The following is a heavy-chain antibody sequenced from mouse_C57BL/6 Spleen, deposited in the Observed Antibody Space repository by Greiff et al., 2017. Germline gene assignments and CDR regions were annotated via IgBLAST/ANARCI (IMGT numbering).Heavy chain of an antibody. J-gene: IGHJ1*03. CDR3: ARVTTVVATRGYFDV. V-gene: IGHV1-59*01. Sequence: QVQLKESGAELVRPGTSVKLSCKASGYTFTSYWMHWVKQRPGQGLEWIGVIDPSDSYTNYNQKFKGKATLTVDTSSSTAYMQLSSLTSGDSAVYYCARVTTVVATRGYFDVWGTGTTVTVSS. CDR1: GYTFTSYW. D-gene: IGHD1-1*01. CDR2: IDPSDSYT.